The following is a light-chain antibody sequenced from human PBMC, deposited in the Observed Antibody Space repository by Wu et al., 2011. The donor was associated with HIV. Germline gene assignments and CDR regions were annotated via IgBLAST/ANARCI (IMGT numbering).Light chain of an antibody. Sequence: EIVMTQSPATLSVSPGERATLSCRASQSVSSNLAWYQQKPGQAPRLLIYGASTRATGIPARFSGSGSGTEFTLTINSLQPDDFATYYCQHYGSSTYTFGLGDQAGRSN. V-gene: IGKV3-15*01. CDR2: GAS. J-gene: IGKJ2*01. CDR3: QHYGSSTYT. CDR1: QSVSSN.